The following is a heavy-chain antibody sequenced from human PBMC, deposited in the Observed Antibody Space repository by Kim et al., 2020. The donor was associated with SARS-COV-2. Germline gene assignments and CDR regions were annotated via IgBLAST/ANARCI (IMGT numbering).Heavy chain of an antibody. CDR3: ARDLGPSGSYSGGFDY. J-gene: IGHJ4*02. D-gene: IGHD1-26*01. CDR1: GYTFTSYY. V-gene: IGHV1-46*01. CDR2: INPSGGST. Sequence: ASVKVSCKASGYTFTSYYMHWVRQAPGQGLEWMGIINPSGGSTSYAQKFQGRVTMTRDTSTSTVYMELSSLRSEDTAVYYCARDLGPSGSYSGGFDYWGQGTLVTVSS.